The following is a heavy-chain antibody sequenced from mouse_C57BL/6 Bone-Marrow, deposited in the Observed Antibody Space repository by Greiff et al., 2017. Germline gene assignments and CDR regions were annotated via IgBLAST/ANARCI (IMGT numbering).Heavy chain of an antibody. CDR3: AREAY. Sequence: QVQLKQSGAELARPGASVKLSCKASGSTFTNYGISWVKQRTGQGLEWIGEIYPRSGNTYYNEKFKGKATLTADKSSSTAYMELRSLTSEDSAVYFCAREAYWGQGTLVTVSA. CDR2: IYPRSGNT. J-gene: IGHJ3*01. V-gene: IGHV1-81*01. CDR1: GSTFTNYG.